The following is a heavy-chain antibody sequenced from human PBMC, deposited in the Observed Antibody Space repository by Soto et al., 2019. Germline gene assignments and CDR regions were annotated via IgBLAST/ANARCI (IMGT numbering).Heavy chain of an antibody. V-gene: IGHV4-34*01. J-gene: IGHJ5*02. CDR1: GGSLSPDY. CDR2: ITHSGST. CDR3: ARWYYDFWSGFFTHYFDP. D-gene: IGHD3-3*01. Sequence: QVQLQQWGAGLLKPSETLSLTCGVYGGSLSPDYWSWIRQTPGKGLEWIAEITHSGSTNYNPSLASRVTISIDTSNNQFSLKLRSVTAADTAVYYCARWYYDFWSGFFTHYFDPWGQGTQVTVSS.